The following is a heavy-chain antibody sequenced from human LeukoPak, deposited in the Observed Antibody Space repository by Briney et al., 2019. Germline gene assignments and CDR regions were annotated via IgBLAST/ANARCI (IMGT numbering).Heavy chain of an antibody. V-gene: IGHV1-69*05. J-gene: IGHJ4*02. CDR1: GGTFSSYA. CDR3: ARSGGLTGSYYFDY. CDR2: IIPIFGTA. Sequence: SVKVSCKASGGTFSSYAISWVRQAPGQGLEWMGRIIPIFGTANYAQKFQGRVTITTDESTSTAYMERSSLRSEDTAVYYCARSGGLTGSYYFDYWGQGTLVTVSS. D-gene: IGHD3-9*01.